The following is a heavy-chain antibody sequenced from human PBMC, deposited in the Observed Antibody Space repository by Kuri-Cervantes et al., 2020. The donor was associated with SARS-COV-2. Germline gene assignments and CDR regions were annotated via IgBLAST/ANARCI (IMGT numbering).Heavy chain of an antibody. CDR3: ARDNNRGYDMDY. Sequence: ETLSLTCAVSGYSISSGYYWGWIRQPPGKGLEWVSVIYSGGSTYYADSVKGRFTISRHNSKNTLYLQMNSLRAEDTAVYYCARDNNRGYDMDYWGQGTLVTVSS. J-gene: IGHJ4*02. V-gene: IGHV3-53*01. D-gene: IGHD5-12*01. CDR1: GYSISSGYY. CDR2: IYSGGST.